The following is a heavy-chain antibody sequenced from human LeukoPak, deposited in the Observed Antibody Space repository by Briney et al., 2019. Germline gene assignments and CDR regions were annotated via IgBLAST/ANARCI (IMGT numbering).Heavy chain of an antibody. V-gene: IGHV4-59*01. CDR3: AGVGPTIL. D-gene: IGHD1-26*01. Sequence: SETLSLTCTVSGRSISSYYWSWIRQPPGKGLEWIGYIYYSGSTNYNPSLKSRLTMSVDTSKNQFSLKLSSVIAADTAVYYCAGVGPTILWGQGTLVTVSS. CDR2: IYYSGST. CDR1: GRSISSYY. J-gene: IGHJ4*02.